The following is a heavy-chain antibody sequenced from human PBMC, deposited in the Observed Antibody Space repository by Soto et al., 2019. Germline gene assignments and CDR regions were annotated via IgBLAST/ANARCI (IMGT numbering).Heavy chain of an antibody. Sequence: QGQLVQSGAEVKKPGSSVKVSCKASGGTFSRYAISWLRQAPGQGLEWMGGIIPICGTANYAQKFQGRVTITADESTSTAYMELSSLRFEDTAVYYCARAIVGPTTTGWLDPWGQGTLVTVSS. J-gene: IGHJ5*02. CDR2: IIPICGTA. CDR1: GGTFSRYA. D-gene: IGHD1-26*01. CDR3: ARAIVGPTTTGWLDP. V-gene: IGHV1-69*01.